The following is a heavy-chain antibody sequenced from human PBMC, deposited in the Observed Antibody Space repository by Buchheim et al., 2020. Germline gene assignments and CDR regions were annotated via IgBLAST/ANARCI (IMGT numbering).Heavy chain of an antibody. CDR1: GVTFSNFG. CDR2: ISTNSGST. J-gene: IGHJ1*01. CDR3: ARSFSMDNYAPWH. V-gene: IGHV3-23*01. D-gene: IGHD1-1*01. Sequence: EVQLLESGGGLVQSGGSLRLSCVASGVTFSNFGMTWVRQAPGRGLEWVSTISTNSGSTFYADSVKGRFTVSRDNSRSTLFLQKSSLRAEDTAVYYCARSFSMDNYAPWHWGQGTL.